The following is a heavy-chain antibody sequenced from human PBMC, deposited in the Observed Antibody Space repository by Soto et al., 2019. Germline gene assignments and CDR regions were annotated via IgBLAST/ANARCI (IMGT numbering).Heavy chain of an antibody. V-gene: IGHV3-30-3*01. CDR2: ISYDGSNK. Sequence: GSLRLSCAASGFTFSSYAMHWVRQAPGKGLEWVAVISYDGSNKYYADSVKGRLTISRDNSKNTLYLQMNSLRAEDTAVYYCASRYSSSWYPTNYYYYGMDVWGQGTTVTVSS. CDR3: ASRYSSSWYPTNYYYYGMDV. D-gene: IGHD6-13*01. CDR1: GFTFSSYA. J-gene: IGHJ6*02.